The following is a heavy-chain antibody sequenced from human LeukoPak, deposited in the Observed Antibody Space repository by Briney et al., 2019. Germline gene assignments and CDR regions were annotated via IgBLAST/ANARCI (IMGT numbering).Heavy chain of an antibody. CDR2: IYYSGST. CDR1: GGSISSYY. D-gene: IGHD6-13*01. CDR3: ARPGIAAAGPGVDYMDV. V-gene: IGHV4-59*08. J-gene: IGHJ6*03. Sequence: PSETLSLTCTVSGGSISSYYWSWIRQPPGKGLEWIGYIYYSGSTNYNPSLKSRVTISVDTSKNQFSLKLSSVTAADTAVYYCARPGIAAAGPGVDYMDVWGKGTTVTVSS.